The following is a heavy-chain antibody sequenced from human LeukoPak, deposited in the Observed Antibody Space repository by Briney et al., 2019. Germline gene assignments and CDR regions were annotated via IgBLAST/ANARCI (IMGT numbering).Heavy chain of an antibody. V-gene: IGHV5-51*01. CDR1: GYSFTSYW. D-gene: IGHD7-27*01. J-gene: IGHJ4*02. Sequence: GESLKISCKGSGYSFTSYWIGWVRQMPGKGLEWMGIIYPGGSDTRYSPSFQGQVTISADKSISTAYLQWSSLKASDTAMYYCARKSTPETGVHCFDYWGQGTLLTVSS. CDR2: IYPGGSDT. CDR3: ARKSTPETGVHCFDY.